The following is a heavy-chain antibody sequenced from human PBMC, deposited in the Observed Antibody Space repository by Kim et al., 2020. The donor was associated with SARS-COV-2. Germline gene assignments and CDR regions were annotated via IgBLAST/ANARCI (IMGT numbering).Heavy chain of an antibody. Sequence: GGSLRLSCAASGFTFSDYSMHWVRQAPGKGLVWVSNIHNDGGATNYADSVKGRFTISRDNAKNTVYLQMNSLRAEDTAVYYCTTLTVVTGRPNYWGQGSLVPLSS. CDR2: IHNDGGAT. CDR3: TTLTVVTGRPNY. J-gene: IGHJ4*02. CDR1: GFTFSDYS. V-gene: IGHV3-74*01. D-gene: IGHD3-22*01.